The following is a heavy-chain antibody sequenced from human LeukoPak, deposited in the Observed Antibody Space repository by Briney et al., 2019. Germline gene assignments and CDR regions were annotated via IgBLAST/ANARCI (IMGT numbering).Heavy chain of an antibody. V-gene: IGHV3-9*01. D-gene: IGHD6-19*01. CDR2: ISWNSGSI. J-gene: IGHJ4*02. CDR1: GFTFDDYA. CDR3: AKDMTYSSGWYFDY. Sequence: TGGSLRLSCAASGFTFDDYAMHWVRQAPGKGLEWVSGISWNSGSIGYADSVKGRFTISRDNAKNSLYLQMNSLRAEDTALYYCAKDMTYSSGWYFDYWGQGTLVTVSS.